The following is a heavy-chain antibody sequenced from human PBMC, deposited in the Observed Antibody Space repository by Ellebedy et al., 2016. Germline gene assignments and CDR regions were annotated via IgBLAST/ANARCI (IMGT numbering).Heavy chain of an antibody. CDR2: MFTGGST. CDR1: GGSMSDYY. V-gene: IGHV4-4*07. CDR3: ARSLVGVDNNGYDWGLEY. Sequence: SETLSLTXTVSGGSMSDYYWSWIRQPAEKGLEWIGRMFTGGSTDFRPSLRGRVTMSIDTSKNQFSLKLTSVTAADTAVYYCARSLVGVDNNGYDWGLEYWGQGILVAVSS. D-gene: IGHD5-12*01. J-gene: IGHJ4*01.